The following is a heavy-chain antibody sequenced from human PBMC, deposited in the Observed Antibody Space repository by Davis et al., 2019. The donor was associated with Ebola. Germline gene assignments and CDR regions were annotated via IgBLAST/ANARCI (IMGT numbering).Heavy chain of an antibody. CDR2: IYYSGST. CDR1: GGSFSGYY. J-gene: IGHJ4*02. Sequence: SETLSLTCAVYGGSFSGYYWSWIRQPPGKGLEWIGSIYYSGSTYYNPSLKSRVTISVDTSKNQFSLKLSSVTAADTAVYYCARRDDFWSGYSHFDYWGQGTLVTVSS. CDR3: ARRDDFWSGYSHFDY. V-gene: IGHV4-34*01. D-gene: IGHD3-3*01.